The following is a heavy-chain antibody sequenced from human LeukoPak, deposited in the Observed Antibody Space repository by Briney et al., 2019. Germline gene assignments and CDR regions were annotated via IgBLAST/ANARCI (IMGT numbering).Heavy chain of an antibody. J-gene: IGHJ6*02. CDR3: ARDIQRTSYYYYGMDV. V-gene: IGHV1-46*01. CDR1: EYTFTSYY. CDR2: INPSGGST. Sequence: GASVKVSCKASEYTFTSYYMHWVRQAPGQGLEWMGIINPSGGSTSYAQKFQGRVTMTRDTSTSTVYMELSSLRSDDTAVYYCARDIQRTSYYYYGMDVWGQGTTVTVSS. D-gene: IGHD6-25*01.